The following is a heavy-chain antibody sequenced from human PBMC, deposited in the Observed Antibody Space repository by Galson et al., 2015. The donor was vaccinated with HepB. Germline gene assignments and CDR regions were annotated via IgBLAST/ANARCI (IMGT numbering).Heavy chain of an antibody. D-gene: IGHD3-9*01. CDR2: IWYDGSNR. CDR3: AKDVEGVDILARWLGSYYYGMDV. V-gene: IGHV3-33*06. Sequence: SLRLSCAASGFTFSSYSMHWVRQAPGKGLEWVAVIWYDGSNRYYADSVKGRFTISRDNSKNTLYLQMNSLRAEDTAVYYCAKDVEGVDILARWLGSYYYGMDVWGQGTTVTVSS. J-gene: IGHJ6*02. CDR1: GFTFSSYS.